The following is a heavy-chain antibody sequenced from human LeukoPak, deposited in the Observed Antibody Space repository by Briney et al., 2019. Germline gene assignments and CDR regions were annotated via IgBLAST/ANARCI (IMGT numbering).Heavy chain of an antibody. J-gene: IGHJ6*02. V-gene: IGHV5-51*01. CDR1: GYSFTSYW. Sequence: GESLKISCNGSGYSFTSYWIGWVRQMPGKGLEWMGIIYPGDSDTRYSPSFQGQVTISADKSISTAYLQWSSLKASDTAMYYCARLGLAARNYYYGMDVWGQGTTVTVSS. CDR2: IYPGDSDT. CDR3: ARLGLAARNYYYGMDV. D-gene: IGHD6-6*01.